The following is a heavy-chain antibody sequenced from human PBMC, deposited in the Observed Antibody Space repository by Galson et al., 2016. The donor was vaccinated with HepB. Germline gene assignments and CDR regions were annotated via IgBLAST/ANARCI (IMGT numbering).Heavy chain of an antibody. J-gene: IGHJ3*01. CDR1: GFTISAYW. CDR3: ASGYTSGV. CDR2: INQDASGK. V-gene: IGHV3-7*01. D-gene: IGHD6-19*01. Sequence: SLRLSCAASGFTISAYWMSWVRQALGKGLEWVASINQDASGKYYVDSVKGRFSISRDSVKNTLWLQMSGLRVDDTSMYYCASGYTSGVWGQGTMVTVSS.